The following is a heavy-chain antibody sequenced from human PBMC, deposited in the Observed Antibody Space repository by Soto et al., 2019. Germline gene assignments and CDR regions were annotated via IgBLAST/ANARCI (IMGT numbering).Heavy chain of an antibody. CDR2: ISHSAST. CDR1: GGSISSSAYY. D-gene: IGHD5-18*01. CDR3: AREYTYGSNFFDC. V-gene: IGHV4-31*03. J-gene: IGHJ4*02. Sequence: VQLQESGPGLVKPSQTLSLTCTVSGGSISSSAYYWSWIRQHPGKGLEWIGYISHSASTYYNPSLKSRVIISVDTSKNQFSLSLTSVTAADTAVDYCAREYTYGSNFFDCWGQGAMVTVSS.